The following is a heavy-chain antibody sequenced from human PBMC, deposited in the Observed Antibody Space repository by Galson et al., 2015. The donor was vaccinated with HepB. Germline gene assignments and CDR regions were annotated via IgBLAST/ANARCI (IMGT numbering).Heavy chain of an antibody. CDR3: ARLGSGTPIGWFDP. CDR2: IDPTDSYT. D-gene: IGHD3-10*01. Sequence: QSGAEVKKPGESLRISCKGSGYNFTSYWISWVRQMPGKGLEWMGRIDPTDSYTNYRPASQGPVTISVDKSIDTAYLQWSSLKASDTAMYYCARLGSGTPIGWFDPWGQGTLVTVSS. V-gene: IGHV5-10-1*01. CDR1: GYNFTSYW. J-gene: IGHJ5*02.